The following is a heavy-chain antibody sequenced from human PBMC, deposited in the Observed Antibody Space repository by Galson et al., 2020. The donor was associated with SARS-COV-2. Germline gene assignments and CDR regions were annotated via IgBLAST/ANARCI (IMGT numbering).Heavy chain of an antibody. Sequence: GGSLRLSCAASGFAFSTYALSWVRQAPGRGLEWVPANSARGDATYYADSVKGRFTISRDNSKNTLYLQMNSLRAEDTAVYYCAKDYDILTGPIWGQGTLVTVSS. V-gene: IGHV3-23*01. D-gene: IGHD3-9*01. CDR2: NSARGDAT. J-gene: IGHJ4*02. CDR3: AKDYDILTGPI. CDR1: GFAFSTYA.